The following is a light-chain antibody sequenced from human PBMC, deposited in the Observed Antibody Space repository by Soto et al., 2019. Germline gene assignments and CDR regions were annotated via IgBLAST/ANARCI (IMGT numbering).Light chain of an antibody. CDR2: DVI. Sequence: QSALTQPRSVSGSPGQSVTISCTGTSSDVGGYNYVSWFQHHPGKAPKLMIYDVIRRPSGVPDRFSGSKSGNTASLTISGLQAEDEADYYCCSYAGNSWVFGGGTKLTVL. CDR1: SSDVGGYNY. V-gene: IGLV2-11*01. J-gene: IGLJ3*02. CDR3: CSYAGNSWV.